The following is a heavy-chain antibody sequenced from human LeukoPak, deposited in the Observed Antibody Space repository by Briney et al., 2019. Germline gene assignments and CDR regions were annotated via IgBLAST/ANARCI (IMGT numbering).Heavy chain of an antibody. CDR3: AKDYYPHIPTSFIFAGDS. J-gene: IGHJ4*02. D-gene: IGHD3-10*01. Sequence: GGSLRLSCAASGFTFSSYGMHWVRQAPGKGLEWVAVILSDGTSEYYADSVRGRFTVSRDNSKSTLYLQMNTLRAGDTAVSYCAKDYYPHIPTSFIFAGDSWGQGTLVTVSS. CDR2: ILSDGTSE. CDR1: GFTFSSYG. V-gene: IGHV3-33*06.